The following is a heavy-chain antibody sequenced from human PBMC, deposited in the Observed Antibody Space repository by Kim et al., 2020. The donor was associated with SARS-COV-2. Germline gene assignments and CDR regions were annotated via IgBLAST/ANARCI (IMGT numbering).Heavy chain of an antibody. V-gene: IGHV1-69*01. Sequence: QKFQGRVTITADESTSTAYMELSSLRSEDTAVYYCARDHIVATIPRFDYWGQGTLVTVSS. J-gene: IGHJ4*02. CDR3: ARDHIVATIPRFDY. D-gene: IGHD5-12*01.